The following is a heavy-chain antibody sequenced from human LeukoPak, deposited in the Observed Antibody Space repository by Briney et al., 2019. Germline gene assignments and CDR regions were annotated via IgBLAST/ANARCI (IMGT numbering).Heavy chain of an antibody. J-gene: IGHJ5*02. CDR1: GFTFSTYW. CDR2: IHGDGDNI. D-gene: IGHD1-26*01. V-gene: IGHV3-74*01. CDR3: ARAQVGAPTDL. Sequence: GGSLRLSCAASGFTFSTYWMSWVRQAPGKGLVWVARIHGDGDNISYADSVRGRFTISRDNAKDTLYLHMNSLRPEDTAVYYCARAQVGAPTDLWGQGTLVTVSS.